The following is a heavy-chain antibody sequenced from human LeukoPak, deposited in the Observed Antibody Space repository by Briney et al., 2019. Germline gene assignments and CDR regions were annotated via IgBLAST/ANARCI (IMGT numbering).Heavy chain of an antibody. Sequence: SETLSLTCTVSGDSLSSHYWNWIRQPPGKGLEWIGYIYGSGSTHYDPSLRSRVTISEDTSKNQFSLKLTSVTAADTAVYYCARNVGWYSHDSWGQGTLVTVSS. J-gene: IGHJ4*02. CDR2: IYGSGST. V-gene: IGHV4-59*08. CDR1: GDSLSSHY. D-gene: IGHD6-19*01. CDR3: ARNVGWYSHDS.